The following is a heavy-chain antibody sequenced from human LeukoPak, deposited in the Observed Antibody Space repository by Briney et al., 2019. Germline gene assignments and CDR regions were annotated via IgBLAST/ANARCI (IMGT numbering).Heavy chain of an antibody. V-gene: IGHV3-48*03. J-gene: IGHJ5*02. CDR1: GFTFSSYE. CDR3: ARGGGNYDFWSGNNWFDP. CDR2: ISSNGSTI. Sequence: PGGSLRLSCAASGFTFSSYEMNWVRQAPGEGLEWVSYISSNGSTIYYADSVKGRFTISRDNAKNSLYLQMNSLRAEDTAVYYCARGGGNYDFWSGNNWFDPWGQGTLVTVSS. D-gene: IGHD3-3*01.